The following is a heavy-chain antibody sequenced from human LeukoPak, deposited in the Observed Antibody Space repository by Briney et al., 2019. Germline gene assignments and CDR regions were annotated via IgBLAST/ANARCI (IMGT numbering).Heavy chain of an antibody. D-gene: IGHD1-20*01. V-gene: IGHV1-69*04. CDR3: ATNWNDGCFDY. Sequence: SVKVSCKASGGTFSSYAISWVRQAPGQGLEWKGRIIPILGIANYAQKFQGRVTITADKSTSTAYMELSSLRSEDTAVYYCATNWNDGCFDYWGQGTLVTVSS. J-gene: IGHJ4*02. CDR2: IIPILGIA. CDR1: GGTFSSYA.